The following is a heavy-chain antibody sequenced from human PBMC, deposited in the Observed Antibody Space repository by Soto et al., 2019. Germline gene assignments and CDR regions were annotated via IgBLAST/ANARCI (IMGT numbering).Heavy chain of an antibody. CDR1: GGSISSGDYY. J-gene: IGHJ4*02. V-gene: IGHV4-30-4*01. D-gene: IGHD3-10*01. Sequence: PSETLSLTCTVSGGSISSGDYYWSWIRQPPGKGLEWIGYIYYSGSTYYNPSLKSRVTISVDTSKNQFSLKLSSVTAADTAVYYCARVGGFGATTIDYWXQGTLVTVSS. CDR3: ARVGGFGATTIDY. CDR2: IYYSGST.